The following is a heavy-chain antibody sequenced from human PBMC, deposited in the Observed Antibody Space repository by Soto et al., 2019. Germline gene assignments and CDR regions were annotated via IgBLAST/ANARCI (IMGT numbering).Heavy chain of an antibody. CDR3: ARIGVVAGASYYFDY. CDR1: GFAFSTYA. CDR2: ISYDGTNK. J-gene: IGHJ4*02. V-gene: IGHV3-30-3*01. D-gene: IGHD2-15*01. Sequence: QVQLVESGGGVVQPGRSLRLSCAASGFAFSTYAMHWIRQAPGKGLEWVALISYDGTNKYHADSVKGRFTISRDNSNSTVYLKMDSVRADDTAKYACARIGVVAGASYYFDYWGQGTLVTVSS.